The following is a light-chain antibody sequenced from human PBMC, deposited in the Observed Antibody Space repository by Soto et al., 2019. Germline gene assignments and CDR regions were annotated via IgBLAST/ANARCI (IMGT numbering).Light chain of an antibody. Sequence: DIQMTQSPSSLSASVGDRVTITCRASQSITNYLNWYQQKVGKAPQLLIYDASTLQSGVPSRFSGSGSGTEFTLTISNLQPEDFATYYCQQSYSSPLTFGGGTKVE. CDR3: QQSYSSPLT. J-gene: IGKJ4*01. CDR1: QSITNY. CDR2: DAS. V-gene: IGKV1-39*01.